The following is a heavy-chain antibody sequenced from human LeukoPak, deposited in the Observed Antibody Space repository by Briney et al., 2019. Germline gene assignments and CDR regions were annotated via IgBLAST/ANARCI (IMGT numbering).Heavy chain of an antibody. CDR1: GFTFNSYR. D-gene: IGHD5-18*01. V-gene: IGHV3-48*01. CDR2: ISSSSNTI. J-gene: IGHJ3*02. Sequence: GVSLRLSCAASGFTFNSYRMNWVRQAPGKGLEWVSYISSSSNTIYYAHSVKGRFTISRDNAKNSLYLQMNSLRAEDTAVYYCARDLDSYGYVRAFDIWGQGTMVTVSS. CDR3: ARDLDSYGYVRAFDI.